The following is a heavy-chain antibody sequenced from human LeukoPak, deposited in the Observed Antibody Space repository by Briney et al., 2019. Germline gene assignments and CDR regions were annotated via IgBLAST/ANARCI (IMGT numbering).Heavy chain of an antibody. CDR1: GGTFISYA. CDR2: ISAYNGNT. CDR3: ARRRSGSYDY. V-gene: IGHV1-18*01. D-gene: IGHD1-26*01. Sequence: GASVKVSCKASGGTFISYAISWVRQAPGQGLEWMGWISAYNGNTNYAQKLQGRVTMTTDTSTSTAYMELRSLRSDDTAVYYCARRRSGSYDYWGQGTLVTVSS. J-gene: IGHJ4*02.